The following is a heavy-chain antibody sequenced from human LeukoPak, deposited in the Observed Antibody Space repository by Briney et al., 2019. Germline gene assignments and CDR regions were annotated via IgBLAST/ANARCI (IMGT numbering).Heavy chain of an antibody. J-gene: IGHJ6*02. CDR3: ARMSVVVRGMDV. V-gene: IGHV4-39*01. CDR1: GVSISSSSYS. D-gene: IGHD2-2*01. CDR2: IYCSGST. Sequence: AETLSLTCTGSGVSISSSSYSWGWIRQPPGKGLECIGSIYCSGSTYYNPSRKSRLTISVDTSKNQLSLKLSSATAADTAVYYCARMSVVVRGMDVWGQGTTVTVSS.